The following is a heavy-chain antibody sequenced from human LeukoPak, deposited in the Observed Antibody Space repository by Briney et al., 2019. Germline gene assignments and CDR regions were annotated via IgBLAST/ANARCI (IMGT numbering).Heavy chain of an antibody. J-gene: IGHJ4*02. V-gene: IGHV3-30*18. CDR1: GFTFSSYG. D-gene: IGHD3-9*01. Sequence: GGSLRLSCAASGFTFSSYGMHWDRQAPGKGLEWVAVISYDGSNKYYADSVKGRFTISRDNSKNTLYLQMNSLRAEDTAVYYCANIPYDILTGYYSVWGQGTLVTVSS. CDR3: ANIPYDILTGYYSV. CDR2: ISYDGSNK.